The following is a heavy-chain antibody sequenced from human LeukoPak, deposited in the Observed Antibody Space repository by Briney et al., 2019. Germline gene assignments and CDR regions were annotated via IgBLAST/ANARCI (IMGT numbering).Heavy chain of an antibody. CDR2: IHPSGSA. Sequence: SETLSLTCTVSGGSISSYYWNWIRQPPGGGLEWIGCIHPSGSAHYNPSLKNRVTISLDTSSNRFFLNINSVAAADTALYYCARGIDAYKVAYWGQGTLVTVSS. CDR3: ARGIDAYKVAY. CDR1: GGSISSYY. V-gene: IGHV4-4*07. D-gene: IGHD5-24*01. J-gene: IGHJ4*02.